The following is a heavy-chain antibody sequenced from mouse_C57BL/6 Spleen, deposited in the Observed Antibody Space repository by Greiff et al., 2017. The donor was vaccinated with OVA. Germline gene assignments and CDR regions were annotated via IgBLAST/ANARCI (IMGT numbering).Heavy chain of an antibody. CDR1: GYTFTDYN. Sequence: VQLQQSGPELVKPGASVKMSCKASGYTFTDYNMHWVKQSHGKSLEWIGYINPNNGGTSYNQKFKGKATLTVNKSSSTAYMELRSLTSEDSAVYYCSRDGDDYEDFDYWGQGTTLTVSS. D-gene: IGHD2-4*01. V-gene: IGHV1-22*01. CDR2: INPNNGGT. CDR3: SRDGDDYEDFDY. J-gene: IGHJ2*01.